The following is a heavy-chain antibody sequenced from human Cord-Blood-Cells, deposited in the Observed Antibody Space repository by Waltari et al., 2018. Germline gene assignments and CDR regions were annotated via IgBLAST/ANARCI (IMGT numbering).Heavy chain of an antibody. J-gene: IGHJ5*02. CDR2: IYHSGST. D-gene: IGHD1-20*01. V-gene: IGHV4-38-2*01. CDR1: GYSISSGYS. Sequence: QVQLQESGPGLVKPSETLSLTRAVSGYSISSGYSWGWIRQPPGKGLEWIGSIYHSGSTYYNPSLKSRVTISVDTSKNQFSLKLSSVTAADTAVYYCARVITGTVIPRTNWFDPWGQGTLVTVSS. CDR3: ARVITGTVIPRTNWFDP.